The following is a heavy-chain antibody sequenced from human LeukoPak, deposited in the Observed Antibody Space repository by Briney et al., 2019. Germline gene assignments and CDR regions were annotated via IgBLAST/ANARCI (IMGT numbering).Heavy chain of an antibody. CDR3: AKAVAGKYYFDY. CDR2: ISGSGGST. Sequence: GGSLRLSCAASGFTFSSYGMSWVRQAPGKGLEWVSAISGSGGSTYYADSVKGRFTISRDNAKNTLYLQMNSLRAEDTAVYYCAKAVAGKYYFDYWGQGTLVTVSS. J-gene: IGHJ4*02. V-gene: IGHV3-23*01. D-gene: IGHD6-19*01. CDR1: GFTFSSYG.